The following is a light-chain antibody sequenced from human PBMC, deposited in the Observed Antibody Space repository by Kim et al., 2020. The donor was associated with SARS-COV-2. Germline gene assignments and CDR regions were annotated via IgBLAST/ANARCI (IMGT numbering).Light chain of an antibody. CDR3: GTWDSSLSAGNV. CDR1: SSNIGNNY. V-gene: IGLV1-51*01. Sequence: KVTISCSGSSSNIGNNYVSWYQQHPGTAPKLLIYDNNKRPSGIPDRFSGSKSGTSATLGITGLQTGDEADYYCGTWDSSLSAGNVFGSGTKVTVL. J-gene: IGLJ6*01. CDR2: DNN.